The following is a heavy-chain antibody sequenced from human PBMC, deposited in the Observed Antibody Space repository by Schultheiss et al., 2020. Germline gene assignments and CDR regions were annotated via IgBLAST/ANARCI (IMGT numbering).Heavy chain of an antibody. D-gene: IGHD3-10*01. CDR3: AKHWGHYSDSGSSWFDY. CDR1: GFTFSGSA. J-gene: IGHJ4*02. CDR2: IRSKANSYAT. Sequence: GESLKISCAASGFTFSGSAMHWVRQASGKGLEWVGRIRSKANSYATAYAASVKGRFTISRDDSKNTAYLQMNSLKTEDTAVYYCAKHWGHYSDSGSSWFDYWGQGTLVTVSS. V-gene: IGHV3-73*01.